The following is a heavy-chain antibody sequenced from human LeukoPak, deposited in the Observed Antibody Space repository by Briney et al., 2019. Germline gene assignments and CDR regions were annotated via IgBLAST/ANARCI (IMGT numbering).Heavy chain of an antibody. CDR1: GGSISSGDYY. CDR3: ARAQGYCSSTSCFNWFDP. CDR2: IYYSGST. Sequence: PSQTLSLTCTVSGGSISSGDYYWSWIRQPPGKGLEWIGYIYYSGSTYYNPSLKSRVTISVDTSKNQFSLKLSSVTAADTAVYYCARAQGYCSSTSCFNWFDPWGQGTLVTVSS. V-gene: IGHV4-30-4*01. D-gene: IGHD2-2*01. J-gene: IGHJ5*02.